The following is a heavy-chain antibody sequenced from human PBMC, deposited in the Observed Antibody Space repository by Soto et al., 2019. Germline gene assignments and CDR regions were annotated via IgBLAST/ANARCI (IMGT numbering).Heavy chain of an antibody. CDR3: ARIFASGWDFYFDY. V-gene: IGHV4-59*08. J-gene: IGHJ4*02. D-gene: IGHD6-19*01. CDR1: GGSISSYY. CDR2: IYYSGST. Sequence: QVQLQESGPGLVKPSETLSLTCTVSGGSISSYYWSWIRQPPGKGLEWIGYIYYSGSTNYNPSLKSRVPISVDTSKNQFSLKLSSVTAADTAVYYCARIFASGWDFYFDYWGQGTLVTVSS.